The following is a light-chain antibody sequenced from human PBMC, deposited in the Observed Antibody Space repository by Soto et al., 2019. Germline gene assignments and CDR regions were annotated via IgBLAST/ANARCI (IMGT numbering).Light chain of an antibody. J-gene: IGKJ5*01. CDR1: QSVSSSY. CDR3: QQSYSTLGAA. CDR2: GAS. V-gene: IGKV3-20*01. Sequence: MVLTQSPGTLSLSPGERATLSCRASQSVSSSYLSWYQQKPGQAPSLLIYGASSRATGIPDRFSGSGSGTDFTLTISRLEAEDFATYYCQQSYSTLGAAFGQGTRLEI.